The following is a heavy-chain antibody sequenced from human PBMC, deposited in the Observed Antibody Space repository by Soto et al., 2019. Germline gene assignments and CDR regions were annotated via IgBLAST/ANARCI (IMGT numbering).Heavy chain of an antibody. CDR2: IYYSGST. J-gene: IGHJ4*02. CDR3: ARVAVGATYYFDY. V-gene: IGHV4-61*01. CDR1: GGSVSSGSYY. D-gene: IGHD1-26*01. Sequence: SETLSLTCTVSGGSVSSGSYYWSWIRQPPGKGLEWIGYIYYSGSTNYNPSLKSRVTISVDTSKNQFSLKLSSVTAADTAVYYCARVAVGATYYFDYWGQGTLVTVSS.